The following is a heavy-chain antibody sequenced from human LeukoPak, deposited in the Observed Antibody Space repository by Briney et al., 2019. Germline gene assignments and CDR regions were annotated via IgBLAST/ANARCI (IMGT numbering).Heavy chain of an antibody. CDR1: GGSVSSGSYY. J-gene: IGHJ4*02. CDR3: ARGGIAAAGGWKGDDY. CDR2: IYTSGRT. D-gene: IGHD6-13*01. V-gene: IGHV4-61*02. Sequence: PSETLSLTCTVSGGSVSSGSYYWSWIRQPAGKGLEWIGRIYTSGRTNYNPSLKSRVTISVDTSKNQFSMKLSSVAAADTAVYYCARGGIAAAGGWKGDDYWGQGTLVTVSS.